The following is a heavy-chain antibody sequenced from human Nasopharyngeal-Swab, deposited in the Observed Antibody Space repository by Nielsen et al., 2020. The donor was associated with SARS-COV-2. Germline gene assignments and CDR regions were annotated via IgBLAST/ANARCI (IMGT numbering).Heavy chain of an antibody. D-gene: IGHD3-3*01. CDR2: IYYSGST. J-gene: IGHJ6*02. CDR3: ARAEPYDFWSGYMPFYGMDV. Sequence: WIRQPPGKGLEWIGYIYYSGSTNYNPSLKSRVTISVDTSKNQFSLKLSPVTAADTAVYYCARAEPYDFWSGYMPFYGMDVWGQGTTVTVSS. V-gene: IGHV4-59*01.